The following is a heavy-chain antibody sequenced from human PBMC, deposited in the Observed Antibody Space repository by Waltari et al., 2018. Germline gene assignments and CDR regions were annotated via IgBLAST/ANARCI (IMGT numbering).Heavy chain of an antibody. CDR3: HRMDRHIVVVAADTPSYYSYMDV. D-gene: IGHD2-15*01. Sequence: QVQVVQSGAEVKKPGASVTVSCKVSGYPLTRLSIHCVRQVPGKGLEWMGRYEHEGGEPIYAQQFQGRVHMTEDTSVDPAYMELSSLRSEDKAVYYCHRMDRHIVVVAADTPSYYSYMDVWGRGTTVTVSS. J-gene: IGHJ6*03. V-gene: IGHV1-24*01. CDR2: YEHEGGEP. CDR1: GYPLTRLS.